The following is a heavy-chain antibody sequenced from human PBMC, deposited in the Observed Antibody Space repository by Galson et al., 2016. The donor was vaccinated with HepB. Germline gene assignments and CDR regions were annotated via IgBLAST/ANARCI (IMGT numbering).Heavy chain of an antibody. Sequence: ETLSLTCTVSGDSISRSRYYWGWIRQPPGKELEWIGSIYSSGSTYYNPSLKSRVTISVDTSKNQFSLRLSSVTAADTAVYYCARHWEYGTGCCFDLWGRGTLVTVSS. CDR3: ARHWEYGTGCCFDL. J-gene: IGHJ2*01. D-gene: IGHD1-26*01. CDR2: IYSSGST. CDR1: GDSISRSRYY. V-gene: IGHV4-39*01.